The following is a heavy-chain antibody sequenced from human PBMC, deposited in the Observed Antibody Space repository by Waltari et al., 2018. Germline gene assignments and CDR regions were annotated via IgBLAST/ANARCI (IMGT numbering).Heavy chain of an antibody. D-gene: IGHD5-12*01. CDR2: ISYTGAT. Sequence: QLQLQESGPGLVKPSETLSLTCAVSAGSITSNRPYWGWIRQPPGQGLEWSGTISYTGATYSSPSLKSRVTISRDTSKNQLSLTLGSVTAADTALYYCATYIGASVGTAAFDVWGQGTMVTVSS. CDR3: ATYIGASVGTAAFDV. CDR1: AGSITSNRPY. V-gene: IGHV4-39*01. J-gene: IGHJ3*01.